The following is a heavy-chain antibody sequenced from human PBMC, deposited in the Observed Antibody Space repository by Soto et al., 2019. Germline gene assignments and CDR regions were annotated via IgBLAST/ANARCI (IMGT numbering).Heavy chain of an antibody. CDR2: IDPSDSYT. CDR3: ARHKAGGGSYPFDG. V-gene: IGHV5-10-1*01. Sequence: GESLKISCKGSGYSFSTYWISWVRQMPGKGLEWMGRIDPSDSYTDYSPSFRGHVTISPDTSVTTAYLKWSSLKASDTAIYYCARHKAGGGSYPFDGWGQGTLVTVSS. J-gene: IGHJ4*02. D-gene: IGHD3-16*01. CDR1: GYSFSTYW.